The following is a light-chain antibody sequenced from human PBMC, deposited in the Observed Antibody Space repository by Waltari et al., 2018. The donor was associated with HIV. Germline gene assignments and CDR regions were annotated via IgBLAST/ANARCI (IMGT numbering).Light chain of an antibody. CDR3: QQYSNWPRT. CDR1: QSVSSN. J-gene: IGKJ1*01. V-gene: IGKV3-15*01. Sequence: EIVMTQSPATLSVSPGERATLSCRAGQSVSSNLAWYQQKPGQAPRLLIYGASTRTTGIPAMFSGSGSGTEFTLTISSLQSEDFAVYYCQQYSNWPRTFGQGTKVEIK. CDR2: GAS.